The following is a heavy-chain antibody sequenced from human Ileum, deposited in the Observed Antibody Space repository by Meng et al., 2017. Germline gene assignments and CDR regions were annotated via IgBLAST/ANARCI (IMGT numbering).Heavy chain of an antibody. CDR3: ARFEYSSSSVPPY. V-gene: IGHV3-30*07. D-gene: IGHD6-6*01. CDR1: GLAFRNYA. J-gene: IGHJ4*02. Sequence: GGSLRLSCAVSGLAFRNYAMHWVRQAPGKGLEWVASITYDGSQKNYADSVKGRFTISRDNAKNSLYLQMNSLRAEDTAVYYCARFEYSSSSVPPYWGQGTLVTVSS. CDR2: ITYDGSQK.